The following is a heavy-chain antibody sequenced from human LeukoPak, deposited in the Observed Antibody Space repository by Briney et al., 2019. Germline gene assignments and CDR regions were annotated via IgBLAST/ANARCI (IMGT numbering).Heavy chain of an antibody. J-gene: IGHJ4*02. CDR1: GFTFSSYS. V-gene: IGHV3-21*01. CDR2: ISSSSSYI. Sequence: GGSLRLSXAASGFTFSSYSMNWVRQAPGKGLEWVSSISSSSSYIYYADSVKGRFTISRDNAKNSLYLQMNSLRAEDTAVYYCARSAYCGGDCYSRGYYFDYWGQGTLVTVSS. CDR3: ARSAYCGGDCYSRGYYFDY. D-gene: IGHD2-21*02.